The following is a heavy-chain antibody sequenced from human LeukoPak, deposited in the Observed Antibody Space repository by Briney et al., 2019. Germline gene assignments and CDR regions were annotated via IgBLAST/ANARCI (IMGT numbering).Heavy chain of an antibody. CDR2: INPNSGGT. V-gene: IGHV1-2*06. CDR3: ARAQGTYYYDSSGYYYGY. J-gene: IGHJ4*02. Sequence: GSSVKVSCKASGYTFTGYYMHWVRQAPRQGRAWMGRINPNSGGTNYAQKFQGRVTMTRDTSISTAYMEPSRMRSDDTAVYSCARAQGTYYYDSSGYYYGYWGQGTLVTVSS. D-gene: IGHD3-22*01. CDR1: GYTFTGYY.